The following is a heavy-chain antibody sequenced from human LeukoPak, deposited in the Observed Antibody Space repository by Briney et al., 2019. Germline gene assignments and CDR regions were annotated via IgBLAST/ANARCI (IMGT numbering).Heavy chain of an antibody. Sequence: SETLSLTCTVSGGSISSSSYYWGWIRQPPGKGLEWNGSIYYSGSTYYNPSLKSRVTISVDTSKNQFSLKLSSVTAADTAVYYCATDYYDSSGYYPGDAFDIWGQGTMVTVSS. V-gene: IGHV4-39*01. CDR2: IYYSGST. J-gene: IGHJ3*02. CDR1: GGSISSSSYY. D-gene: IGHD3-22*01. CDR3: ATDYYDSSGYYPGDAFDI.